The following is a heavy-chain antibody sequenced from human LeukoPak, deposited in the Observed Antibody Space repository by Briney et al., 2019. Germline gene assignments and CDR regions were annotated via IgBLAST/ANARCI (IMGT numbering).Heavy chain of an antibody. V-gene: IGHV3-23*01. D-gene: IGHD3-10*01. CDR3: ARGQRYYGSGSPSPH. Sequence: PGGSLRLSCVVSGITFSSYGMSWVRQAPGKGLEWVSSIGSGGSNTYYADSVKGRFTISRDNSKSTLYLQMNSLTAEDTAVYYCARGQRYYGSGSPSPHWGQGTLVTVSA. CDR2: IGSGGSNT. J-gene: IGHJ4*02. CDR1: GITFSSYG.